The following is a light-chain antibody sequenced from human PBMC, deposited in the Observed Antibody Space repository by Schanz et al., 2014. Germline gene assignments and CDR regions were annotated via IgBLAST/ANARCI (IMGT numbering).Light chain of an antibody. CDR3: CSYAGSSAVV. Sequence: QSALTQPASVSGSPGQSITISCTGTSSDVGGYNYVSWNQQHPGKAPKLMIYDVSNRPSGVSNRFSGSKSGNTASLTISGLQAEDEADYYCCSYAGSSAVVFGGGTKLTVL. CDR2: DVS. J-gene: IGLJ2*01. CDR1: SSDVGGYNY. V-gene: IGLV2-14*01.